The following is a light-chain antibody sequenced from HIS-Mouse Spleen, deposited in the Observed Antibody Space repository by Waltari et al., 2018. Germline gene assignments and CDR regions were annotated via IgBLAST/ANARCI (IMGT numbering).Light chain of an antibody. CDR1: SSDVGSYNL. CDR3: CSYAGSSTLV. V-gene: IGLV2-23*01. J-gene: IGLJ2*01. Sequence: QSALTQPASVSGSPGQSITISCPGTSSDVGSYNLLSWYQQHPGKAPKLMIYEGSKRPSGVSNRFSGSKSGNTASLTISGLQAEDEADYYCCSYAGSSTLVFGGGTKLTVL. CDR2: EGS.